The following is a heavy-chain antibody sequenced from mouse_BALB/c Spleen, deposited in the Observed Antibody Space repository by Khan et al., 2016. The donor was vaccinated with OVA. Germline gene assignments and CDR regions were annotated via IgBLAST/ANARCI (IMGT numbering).Heavy chain of an antibody. CDR1: GYSFTDYN. J-gene: IGHJ2*01. D-gene: IGHD1-1*01. V-gene: IGHV1S135*01. CDR2: IDPYNGGA. Sequence: VQLQQPGPELVKPGASVKVSCKASGYSFTDYNMFWVKQSHGKSLEWIGYIDPYNGGASYNQKFKGKATLTVDKSSSTAFMHLNSLTSEDSAVFYCARTDYYGSSYYFDYWGQGTTLTVSS. CDR3: ARTDYYGSSYYFDY.